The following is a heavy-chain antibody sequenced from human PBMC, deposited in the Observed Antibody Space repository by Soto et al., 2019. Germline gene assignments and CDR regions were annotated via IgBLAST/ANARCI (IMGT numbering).Heavy chain of an antibody. J-gene: IGHJ1*01. V-gene: IGHV3-33*01. CDR1: GFTFSTYG. Sequence: GGSLRLSCEASGFTFSTYGMHWIRQAPGKGLEWLAIIWNDGSNKYYADSVKGRFTISRDNSKNTLYLQLNSLRAEDTAVYFCARDQTDSGGYSEDWGQSTLVTVSS. CDR3: ARDQTDSGGYSED. CDR2: IWNDGSNK. D-gene: IGHD3-22*01.